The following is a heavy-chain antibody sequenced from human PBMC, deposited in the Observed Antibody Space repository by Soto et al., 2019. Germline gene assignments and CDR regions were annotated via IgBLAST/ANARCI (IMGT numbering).Heavy chain of an antibody. CDR3: TTDTRNRITIFGVVKDY. D-gene: IGHD3-3*01. Sequence: GGSLRLSCAASGFTFSNAWMNWVRQAPGKGLEWVGRIKSKTDGGTTDYAAPVKGRFTNSRDDSKNTLYLQMNSLKTEDTAVYYCTTDTRNRITIFGVVKDYWGQGTLVTVSS. J-gene: IGHJ4*02. CDR1: GFTFSNAW. V-gene: IGHV3-15*07. CDR2: IKSKTDGGTT.